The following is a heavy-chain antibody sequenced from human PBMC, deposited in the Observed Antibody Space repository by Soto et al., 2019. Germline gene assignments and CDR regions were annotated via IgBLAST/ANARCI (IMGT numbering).Heavy chain of an antibody. D-gene: IGHD2-2*01. V-gene: IGHV1-46*01. CDR1: GYTFTSYY. CDR3: AREVVSAANIGIGWFDP. J-gene: IGHJ5*02. Sequence: QVQLVQSGAEVKKPGASVKVSCKASGYTFTSYYMHWVRQAPGQGLEWMGIINPSGGSTSYAQKYHGRVTMTRDTSTRTVYMELRRLRSEDTAVYYCAREVVSAANIGIGWFDPWGQGTLVTVSS. CDR2: INPSGGST.